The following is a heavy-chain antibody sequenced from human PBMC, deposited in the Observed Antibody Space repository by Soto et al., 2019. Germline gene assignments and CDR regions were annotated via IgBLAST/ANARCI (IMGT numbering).Heavy chain of an antibody. CDR3: ARDTRLAAADYYYYYYMDV. Sequence: SETLSLTCTVSGGSISSYYWSWIRQPPGKGLEWIGYIYYSGSTNYNPSLKSRVTISVDTSKNQFSLKLSSVTAADTAVYYCARDTRLAAADYYYYYYMDVWGKGTTVTVSS. V-gene: IGHV4-59*01. CDR2: IYYSGST. D-gene: IGHD6-13*01. CDR1: GGSISSYY. J-gene: IGHJ6*03.